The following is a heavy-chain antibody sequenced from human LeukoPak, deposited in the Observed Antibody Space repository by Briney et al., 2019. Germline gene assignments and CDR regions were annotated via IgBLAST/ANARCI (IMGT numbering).Heavy chain of an antibody. D-gene: IGHD2-8*01. CDR1: GYTFTSYG. Sequence: ASVKVSCKASGYTFTSYGISWVRQAPGQGLEWMGWISAYNGSTNYAQKLQGRVTMTTDTSTSTAYMELRSLRSDDTAVYYCARDRYCTNGVCPVYYYYGMDVWGQGTTVTVSS. CDR2: ISAYNGST. V-gene: IGHV1-18*01. J-gene: IGHJ6*02. CDR3: ARDRYCTNGVCPVYYYYGMDV.